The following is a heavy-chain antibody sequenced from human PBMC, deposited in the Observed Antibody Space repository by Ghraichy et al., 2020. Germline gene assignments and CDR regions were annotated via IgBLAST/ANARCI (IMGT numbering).Heavy chain of an antibody. CDR1: GGSVSSSSDY. Sequence: SETLSLTCTVSGGSVSSSSDYWGWIRQPPGKGLEWIGNILHGGSTFYNPSLRGRVTISVDKSKNQFSLKLSSGTAADSAMYYCARYAIGTMLDNWGQGTLVTVS. CDR3: ARYAIGTMLDN. CDR2: ILHGGST. J-gene: IGHJ4*02. V-gene: IGHV4-39*01. D-gene: IGHD1-1*01.